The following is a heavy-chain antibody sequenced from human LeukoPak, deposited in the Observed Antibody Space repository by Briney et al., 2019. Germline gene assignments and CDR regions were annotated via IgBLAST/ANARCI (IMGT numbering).Heavy chain of an antibody. J-gene: IGHJ4*02. Sequence: PGGSLRLSCAASGFTFSSYWMHWVRQAPGKGLEWVAVISYDGSNKYYADSVKGRFTISRDNSKNTLYLQMNSLRAEDTAVYYCAKGTRGVIIPNFDYWGQGTLVTVSS. D-gene: IGHD3-10*01. V-gene: IGHV3-30*18. CDR3: AKGTRGVIIPNFDY. CDR1: GFTFSSYW. CDR2: ISYDGSNK.